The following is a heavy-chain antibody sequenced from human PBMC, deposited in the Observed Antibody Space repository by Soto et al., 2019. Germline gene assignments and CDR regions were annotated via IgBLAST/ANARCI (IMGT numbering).Heavy chain of an antibody. Sequence: EVQLVESGGGLVQPGGSLRLSCAASGFTFSSYSMNWVRQAPGKGLEWVSSISSSSSYIYYADSVEGRFTISRDNAKNSLYLQMNSLRAEDTAVYYCARDHRDIVVVPAAIPHSYYMDVWGKGTTVTVSS. CDR1: GFTFSSYS. V-gene: IGHV3-21*01. J-gene: IGHJ6*03. D-gene: IGHD2-2*01. CDR3: ARDHRDIVVVPAAIPHSYYMDV. CDR2: ISSSSSYI.